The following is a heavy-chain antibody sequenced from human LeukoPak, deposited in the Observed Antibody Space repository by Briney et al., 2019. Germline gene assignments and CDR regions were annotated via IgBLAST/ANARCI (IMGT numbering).Heavy chain of an antibody. D-gene: IGHD1-26*01. CDR1: GYTFSGYY. V-gene: IGHV1-2*02. J-gene: IGHJ4*02. Sequence: ASVKVSCKASGYTFSGYYMHWVRQAAGQGLEWMGWINPNSGGTNYAQKFQGRVTMTRDTSISTAYMELSRLRSDDTAVYYCARGVRLVDVSGSYENWGQGTLVTVSS. CDR3: ARGVRLVDVSGSYEN. CDR2: INPNSGGT.